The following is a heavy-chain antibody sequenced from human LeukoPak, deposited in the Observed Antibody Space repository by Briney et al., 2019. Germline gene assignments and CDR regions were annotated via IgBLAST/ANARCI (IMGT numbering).Heavy chain of an antibody. CDR1: GYTFTIYD. Sequence: GASVTVSFTASGYTFTIYDLNWVRPATGQGLAWMGCMNPNSGNTGYAQKFQGRVTMTRNTSTSTAYMELSSLRSEDTAVYYCARGHYYGSGSCWPESAFDIWGQGTMVTVSS. CDR3: ARGHYYGSGSCWPESAFDI. J-gene: IGHJ3*02. D-gene: IGHD3-10*01. V-gene: IGHV1-8*01. CDR2: MNPNSGNT.